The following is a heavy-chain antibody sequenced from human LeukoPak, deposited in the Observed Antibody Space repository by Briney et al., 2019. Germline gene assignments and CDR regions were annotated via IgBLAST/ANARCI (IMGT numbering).Heavy chain of an antibody. Sequence: GGSLRLSCAASGFTFSSYEMNWVRQAPGKGLEWVSYISSSGSTIYYADSVKGRFTISRDNAKNSLYLQMNSLRAEDTAVYYCARDQSSYDSSGYYGYNWGQGTLVTVSS. J-gene: IGHJ4*02. CDR1: GFTFSSYE. V-gene: IGHV3-48*03. D-gene: IGHD3-22*01. CDR2: ISSSGSTI. CDR3: ARDQSSYDSSGYYGYN.